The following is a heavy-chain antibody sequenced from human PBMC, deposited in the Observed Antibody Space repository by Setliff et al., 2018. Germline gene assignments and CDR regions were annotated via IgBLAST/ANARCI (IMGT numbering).Heavy chain of an antibody. CDR3: ARGRERDYNFWSGYYTYYYYGMDV. CDR2: MNPNSGNT. J-gene: IGHJ6*02. D-gene: IGHD3-3*01. CDR1: GYTLTELS. Sequence: ASVKVSCKVSGYTLTELSMHWVRQATGQGLEWMGWMNPNSGNTGYAQKFQGRVTMTRNTSISTAYMELSSLRSEDTAVYYCARGRERDYNFWSGYYTYYYYGMDVWGQGTTVTVSS. V-gene: IGHV1-8*01.